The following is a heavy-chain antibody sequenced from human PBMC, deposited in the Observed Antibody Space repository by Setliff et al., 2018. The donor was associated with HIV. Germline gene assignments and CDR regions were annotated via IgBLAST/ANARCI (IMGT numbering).Heavy chain of an antibody. CDR2: IYYSGNT. D-gene: IGHD1-26*01. CDR1: GGSITGYY. J-gene: IGHJ4*02. CDR3: ARHRDGGTYPLDY. V-gene: IGHV4-59*08. Sequence: PSETLSLTCTVSGGSITGYYWSWIRQPPGKGLEWIGWIYYSGNTRYNPSLKSRVTISLDTSKNRFSLQLTSGTAADAAVYYCARHRDGGTYPLDYWGQGTLVTVSS.